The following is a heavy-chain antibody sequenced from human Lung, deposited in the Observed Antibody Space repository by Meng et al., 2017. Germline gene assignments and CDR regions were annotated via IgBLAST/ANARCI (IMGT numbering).Heavy chain of an antibody. CDR2: LSGGGFTT. CDR1: GFSFSSDA. J-gene: IGHJ4*02. CDR3: AKYSYGLGDYFDY. D-gene: IGHD3-10*01. Sequence: GESLKISCSASGFSFSSDAMSWVRHAPGMGMWWFSALSGGGFTTYYADSVKGRFTISRHNSKNTLYLQMNSLRAEDTARYYGAKYSYGLGDYFDYWGQGAMVTVSS. V-gene: IGHV3-23*01.